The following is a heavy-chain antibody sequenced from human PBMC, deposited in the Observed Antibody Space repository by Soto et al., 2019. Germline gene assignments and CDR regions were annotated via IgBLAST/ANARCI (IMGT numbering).Heavy chain of an antibody. CDR2: IGPESGAT. D-gene: IGHD1-26*01. CDR1: GYTFTGHY. J-gene: IGHJ4*02. V-gene: IGHV1-2*02. CDR3: GRGRSGQIVVFY. Sequence: QVQLVQSGAEVKKPGASVKVSCKTSGYTFTGHYIHWVRQAHQQGPEWMGEIGPESGATRYAQKFRGRVPMTMDTSITTVYMELKNLSTDDTAVYYCGRGRSGQIVVFYWGQGTPVTVSS.